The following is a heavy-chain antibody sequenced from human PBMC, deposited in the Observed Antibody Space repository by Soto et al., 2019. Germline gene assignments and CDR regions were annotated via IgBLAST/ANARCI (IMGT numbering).Heavy chain of an antibody. V-gene: IGHV1-3*01. J-gene: IGHJ6*02. CDR1: GYTFTSYA. Sequence: ASVKVSCKASGYTFTSYAMHWVRQAPGQRLEWMGWINAGNGNTKYSQKFQGRVTITRDTSASTAYIELSSLRSEDTAVYYCARVSRTDYSNSLYYFYAMDVWGQGTTVTVSS. CDR3: ARVSRTDYSNSLYYFYAMDV. CDR2: INAGNGNT. D-gene: IGHD3-9*01.